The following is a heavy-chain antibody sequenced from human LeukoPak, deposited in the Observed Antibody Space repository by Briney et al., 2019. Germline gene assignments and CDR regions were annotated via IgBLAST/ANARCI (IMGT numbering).Heavy chain of an antibody. Sequence: GSLRLSCAASGFIFSNYAMTWVRQAPGKGLEWVSYGGSGGSTYYADSVKGRFTVSRDNSKSTLYLQMNSLTAEDTAVYYCAKMRGQYYHSYYMDAWSKGTTVTVSS. CDR1: GFIFSNYA. CDR3: AKMRGQYYHSYYMDA. V-gene: IGHV3-23*01. J-gene: IGHJ6*03. CDR2: GGSGGST.